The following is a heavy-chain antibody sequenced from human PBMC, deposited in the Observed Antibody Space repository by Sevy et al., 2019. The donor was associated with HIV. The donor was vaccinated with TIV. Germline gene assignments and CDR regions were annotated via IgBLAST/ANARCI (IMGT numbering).Heavy chain of an antibody. CDR1: GGSISSGSYS. CDR2: IYHSGST. Sequence: SETLSLTCAVSGGSISSGSYSWSWIRQPPGKGLEWIGYIYHSGSTYYNPSLKSRVTISVDRSKNQFSLKLSSVTAADTAVYYCARTYDSSGYYDYWGQGTLVTVSS. V-gene: IGHV4-30-2*01. CDR3: ARTYDSSGYYDY. J-gene: IGHJ4*02. D-gene: IGHD3-22*01.